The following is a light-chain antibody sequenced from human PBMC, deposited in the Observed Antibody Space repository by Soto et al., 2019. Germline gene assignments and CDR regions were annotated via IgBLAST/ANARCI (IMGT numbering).Light chain of an antibody. CDR2: DVS. Sequence: QSALTQPASVSGSPGQSFTISCTGTSSDVGAYHSVSWYQQHPGKAPKLIIFDVSNRPSGVSDRFSGSKSGNTASLTISGLQAEDEADYYCCSYAGSSSYVFGTGTKVTVL. CDR3: CSYAGSSSYV. J-gene: IGLJ1*01. CDR1: SSDVGAYHS. V-gene: IGLV2-14*03.